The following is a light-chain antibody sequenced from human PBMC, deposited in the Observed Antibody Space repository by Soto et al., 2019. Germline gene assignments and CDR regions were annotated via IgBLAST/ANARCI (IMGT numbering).Light chain of an antibody. J-gene: IGKJ1*01. CDR1: QTVTSY. Sequence: DVPMTQSPSSLSASVGDSLTLTCRASQTVTSYLNWYQQKPGKAPKLLIYAASTLQSGVPSRFSGSGSGTEFTLTIISQQPEDFATYYCQQSYRFPKTFGRGTKVEVK. CDR3: QQSYRFPKT. V-gene: IGKV1-39*01. CDR2: AAS.